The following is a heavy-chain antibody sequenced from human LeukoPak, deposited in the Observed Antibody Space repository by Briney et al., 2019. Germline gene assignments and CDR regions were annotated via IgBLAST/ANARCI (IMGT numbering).Heavy chain of an antibody. CDR1: GFTFSSYT. V-gene: IGHV3-23*01. CDR3: AKDGGLWISAHWGDS. D-gene: IGHD2-2*03. Sequence: GGSLRLSCAASGFTFSSYTMSWVRQAPGKGLEWVSTITTSDGNTYYADSVKGRFTVSRDNSKNTLFLQMNSLRAEDTAVYYCAKDGGLWISAHWGDSWGRGTLVTVSS. CDR2: ITTSDGNT. J-gene: IGHJ4*02.